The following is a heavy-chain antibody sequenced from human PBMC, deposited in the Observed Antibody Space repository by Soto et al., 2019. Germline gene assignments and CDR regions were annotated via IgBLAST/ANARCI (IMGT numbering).Heavy chain of an antibody. CDR2: IIPIFGTA. CDR1: GGTFSSYA. J-gene: IGHJ4*02. Sequence: SVKVSCKASGGTFSSYAISWVRQAPGQGLEWMGGIIPIFGTANYAQKFQGRVTITADESTSTAYMELSSLRSEDTAVYYCAREGKQLGPFFFDYWGQGTLVTVSS. V-gene: IGHV1-69*13. D-gene: IGHD6-6*01. CDR3: AREGKQLGPFFFDY.